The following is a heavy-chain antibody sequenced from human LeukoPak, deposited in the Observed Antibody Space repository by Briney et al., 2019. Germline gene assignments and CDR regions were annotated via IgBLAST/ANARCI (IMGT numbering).Heavy chain of an antibody. CDR1: GFTFRSYG. CDR3: ARRAGGYSHPYDY. CDR2: ISASGGST. D-gene: IGHD4-23*01. J-gene: IGHJ4*02. Sequence: HPGGSLRLSCAASGFTFRSYGLSWVRQAPGKGLEWVSAISASGGSTYYADSVKGRFTISRDISKNTLYLQMNSLGAEDTAMYYCARRAGGYSHPYDYWGQGILVTVSS. V-gene: IGHV3-23*01.